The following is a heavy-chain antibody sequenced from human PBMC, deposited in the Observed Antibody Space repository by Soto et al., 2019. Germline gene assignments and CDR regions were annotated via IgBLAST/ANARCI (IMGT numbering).Heavy chain of an antibody. CDR1: GFTFSTYD. V-gene: IGHV3-23*01. CDR3: ARDYYDSSAYYPHDY. J-gene: IGHJ4*02. D-gene: IGHD3-22*01. Sequence: PGGSLRLSCTASGFTFSTYDMTWVRQAPGKGLEWVSTLDADGGSTFYVDSVKGRFTISRDNSKNTLYLQMNSLRAEDTAVYYCARDYYDSSAYYPHDYWGQGTLVTVSS. CDR2: LDADGGST.